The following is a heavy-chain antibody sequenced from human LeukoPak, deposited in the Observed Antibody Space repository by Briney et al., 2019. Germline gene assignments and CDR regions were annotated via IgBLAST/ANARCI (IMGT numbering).Heavy chain of an antibody. CDR2: ISYDGSNK. D-gene: IGHD3-22*01. CDR1: GFTFISYA. J-gene: IGHJ4*02. Sequence: GGSLRLSCAASGFTFISYAMHWVRQAPGKGLEWVAVISYDGSNKYYADSVKGRFTISRDNSKNTPYLQMNSLRAEDTAVYYCARGADYYDSSFADWGQGTLVTVSS. CDR3: ARGADYYDSSFAD. V-gene: IGHV3-30-3*01.